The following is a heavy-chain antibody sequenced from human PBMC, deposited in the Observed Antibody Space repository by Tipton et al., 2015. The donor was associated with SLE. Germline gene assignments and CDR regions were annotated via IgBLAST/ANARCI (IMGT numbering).Heavy chain of an antibody. CDR3: GSPRTSRGMDV. CDR1: GYTFTSYG. CDR2: ISAYNGNT. J-gene: IGHJ6*02. Sequence: QLVQSGAEVKKPGASVKVSCKASGYTFTSYGISWVRQAPGQGLEWMGWISAYNGNTNYAQKLQGRVTMTTDTSTSTAYMELRSRRSDGAAVFYCGSPRTSRGMDVWGQGTSVTVSS. V-gene: IGHV1-18*01. D-gene: IGHD1-14*01.